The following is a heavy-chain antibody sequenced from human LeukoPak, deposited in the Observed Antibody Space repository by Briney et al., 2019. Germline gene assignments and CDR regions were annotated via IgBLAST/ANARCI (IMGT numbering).Heavy chain of an antibody. J-gene: IGHJ3*02. Sequence: SETLSLTCIVSGGSISSYYWSWIRQPPGKGLEWIGYIYYTGSTNYNPSLKSRVTISVDTSKNQLSLKLRSVTAADTAVYYCARQDSGTYLNRLDIWGQGTVVTVSS. V-gene: IGHV4-59*08. D-gene: IGHD1-26*01. CDR2: IYYTGST. CDR1: GGSISSYY. CDR3: ARQDSGTYLNRLDI.